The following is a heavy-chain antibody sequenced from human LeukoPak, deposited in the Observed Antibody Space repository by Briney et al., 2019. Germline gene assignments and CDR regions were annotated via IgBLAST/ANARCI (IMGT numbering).Heavy chain of an antibody. Sequence: PSETLSLTCSVSGGSISSSSYYWGWIRQPPGKGLAWIGSFYYTGSTYYNPSLQSRVTISIDTSKNQFSLNLSSVTAADTAVYFCARGGRYMSASWYRSVYYYMDVWGKGTTVTVSS. V-gene: IGHV4-39*07. J-gene: IGHJ6*03. D-gene: IGHD6-13*01. CDR1: GGSISSSSYY. CDR2: FYYTGST. CDR3: ARGGRYMSASWYRSVYYYMDV.